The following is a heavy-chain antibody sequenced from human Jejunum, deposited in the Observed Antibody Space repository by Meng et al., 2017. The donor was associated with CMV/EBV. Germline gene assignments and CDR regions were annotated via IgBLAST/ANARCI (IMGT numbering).Heavy chain of an antibody. Sequence: EGEGVESGGDLVQPWWSLRLSCAASGFSVSSNYMSWVRQAPGKGLECVSISDPTGYTYYADSVKGRFSISSDSSRNTLYIEMNSLRVEDTAVYYCARGMYFSPWGQGTLVTVSS. D-gene: IGHD2-8*01. CDR3: ARGMYFSP. CDR1: GFSVSSNY. V-gene: IGHV3-66*01. CDR2: SDPTGYT. J-gene: IGHJ5*02.